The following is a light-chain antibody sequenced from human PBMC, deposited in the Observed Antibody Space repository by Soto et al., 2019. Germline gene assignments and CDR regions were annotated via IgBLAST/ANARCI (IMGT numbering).Light chain of an antibody. CDR1: QSLDKW. Sequence: DIQMTQSPSTLSASVGDRVSISCRASQSLDKWLAWYQQKPGEAPKLLVSDASNLESGVSSRFTGSGSGTEFTLTISSLQPDDFAPYSCQQYTRYPYTFGQGTKLEIK. CDR3: QQYTRYPYT. V-gene: IGKV1-5*01. J-gene: IGKJ2*01. CDR2: DAS.